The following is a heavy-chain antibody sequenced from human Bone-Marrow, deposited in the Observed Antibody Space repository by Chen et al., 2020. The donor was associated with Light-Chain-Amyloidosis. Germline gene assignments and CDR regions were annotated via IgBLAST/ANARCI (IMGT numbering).Heavy chain of an antibody. CDR1: GFTFSSNW. CDR2: INSDGSST. Sequence: EVQLVESGGGLVQPGGSLRLSCAASGFTFSSNWMHWVRQAPGKGLVWVSRINSDGSSTSYADSVKGRFTISRDNAKNTLYLQMNSLRAEDTAVYYCAREVAGGRYYYYYYMDVWGKGTTVTVSS. J-gene: IGHJ6*03. CDR3: AREVAGGRYYYYYYMDV. D-gene: IGHD6-13*01. V-gene: IGHV3-74*01.